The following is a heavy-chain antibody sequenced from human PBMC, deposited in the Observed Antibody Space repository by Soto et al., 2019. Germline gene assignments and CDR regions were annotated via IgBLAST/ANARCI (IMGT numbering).Heavy chain of an antibody. CDR1: GFTFRNYN. Sequence: EVQLVESGGGLVQPGGSLRLSCAASGFTFRNYNMNWVRQAPGKGLEWLSYISGASGTIYYADSMQGRFTISRDNAKNSLYLQMNSLRAEDTAMYYCGGDFGYGYGMDGWGQGNTVNVSS. D-gene: IGHD2-15*01. V-gene: IGHV3-48*01. CDR3: GGDFGYGYGMDG. J-gene: IGHJ6*02. CDR2: ISGASGTI.